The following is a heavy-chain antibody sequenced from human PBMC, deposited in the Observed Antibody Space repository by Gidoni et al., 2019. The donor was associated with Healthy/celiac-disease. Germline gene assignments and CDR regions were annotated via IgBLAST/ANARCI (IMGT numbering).Heavy chain of an antibody. V-gene: IGHV4-39*01. CDR3: ARGGDGYNLGVFDY. Sequence: QLQLQASGPGLVKPSETLSLTCTVPGGSISSSSYYWGWIRQPPGKGLEWIGSSYYSGSTYYNPSLKSRVTISVDTSKNQFSLKLSSVTAADTAVYYCARGGDGYNLGVFDYWGQGTLVTVSS. CDR1: GGSISSSSYY. CDR2: SYYSGST. D-gene: IGHD2-21*01. J-gene: IGHJ4*02.